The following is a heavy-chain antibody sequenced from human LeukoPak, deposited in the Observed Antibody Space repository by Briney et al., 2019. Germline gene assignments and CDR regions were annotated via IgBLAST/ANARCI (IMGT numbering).Heavy chain of an antibody. D-gene: IGHD3-22*01. CDR3: AKVEVGTKTYYYDSSGYYRDY. CDR1: GFTFSSYG. J-gene: IGHJ4*02. Sequence: AGGSLRLSCAASGFTFSSYGMHWVRQAPGKGLEWVAFIRYDGSNKYYADSVKGRFTISRDNSKNTLYLQMNSLRAEDTAVYYCAKVEVGTKTYYYDSSGYYRDYWGQGTLVTVSS. V-gene: IGHV3-30*02. CDR2: IRYDGSNK.